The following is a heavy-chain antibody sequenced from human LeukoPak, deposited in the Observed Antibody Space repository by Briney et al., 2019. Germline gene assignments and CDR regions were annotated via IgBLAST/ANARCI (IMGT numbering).Heavy chain of an antibody. CDR3: AKYPGPLIRYCSGGTCSLRY. J-gene: IGHJ4*02. D-gene: IGHD2-15*01. CDR2: ISGSGTST. Sequence: GGSLRLSCAASGFTFSTFAMSWVRQAPGKGLEWVSTISGSGTSTYFADSVRGRFTISRDNSKNTLYLQMSNLRTEDTSVYYSAKYPGPLIRYCSGGTCSLRYWGQGTLVTVSS. V-gene: IGHV3-23*01. CDR1: GFTFSTFA.